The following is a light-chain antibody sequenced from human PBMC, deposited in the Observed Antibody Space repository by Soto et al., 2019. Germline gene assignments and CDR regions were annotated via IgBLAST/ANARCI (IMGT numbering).Light chain of an antibody. Sequence: ALTQPPSASGSPGQSVTISCTGTSSDVGGYDYVSWYQQHPGKAPKLMIYEVSKRPSGVPDRFPGSKSGNTASLTVSGLQAEDEADYYCSSYAGSSTYVFGTGTKVTVL. CDR3: SSYAGSSTYV. CDR1: SSDVGGYDY. J-gene: IGLJ1*01. CDR2: EVS. V-gene: IGLV2-8*01.